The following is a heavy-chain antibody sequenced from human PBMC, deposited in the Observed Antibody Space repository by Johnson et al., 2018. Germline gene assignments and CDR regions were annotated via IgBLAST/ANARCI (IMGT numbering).Heavy chain of an antibody. CDR2: ISYDGREI. V-gene: IGHV3-30*18. J-gene: IGHJ3*02. Sequence: QLVESGGGVVQPGRSLRLSCEASGYSFSTYGLHWVRQTPGKGLEWVATISYDGREIYYEDSVKGRLPISRDNSKNTLYLQMNSLRAEDTAVYYCAKDWRLGGPNDAFEIWGLGTRVTVSA. CDR1: GYSFSTYG. CDR3: AKDWRLGGPNDAFEI. D-gene: IGHD3-16*01.